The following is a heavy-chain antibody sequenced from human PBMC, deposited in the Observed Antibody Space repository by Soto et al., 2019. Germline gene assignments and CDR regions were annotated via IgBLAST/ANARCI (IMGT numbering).Heavy chain of an antibody. CDR3: TSEALEFSWNFAGHY. V-gene: IGHV5-51*01. CDR1: GYSFTSYW. Sequence: PGESLKISCKGSGYSFTSYWIGWVRQMPGKGLEWMGIIYPHDSDTRYFPSFQDQVTISADKSISTAYLEWSSLKASDSAMYYCTSEALEFSWNFAGHYWGQGTLVTVSS. J-gene: IGHJ4*02. D-gene: IGHD1-7*01. CDR2: IYPHDSDT.